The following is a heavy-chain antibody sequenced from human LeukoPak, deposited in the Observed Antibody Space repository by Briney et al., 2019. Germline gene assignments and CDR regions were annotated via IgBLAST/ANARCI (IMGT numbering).Heavy chain of an antibody. D-gene: IGHD1-1*01. CDR3: ARGKVGTDFDY. V-gene: IGHV4-4*07. CDR2: IYTRGSI. J-gene: IGHJ4*02. CDR1: GDSISSYC. Sequence: PSETLSLTCTVSGDSISSYCWSWIRQPAGKGLEWIGRIYTRGSINYNPSLKSRVTMSVDTSKNRFSLNLSSVTAADTAVYYCARGKVGTDFDYWGQGTLVTVSS.